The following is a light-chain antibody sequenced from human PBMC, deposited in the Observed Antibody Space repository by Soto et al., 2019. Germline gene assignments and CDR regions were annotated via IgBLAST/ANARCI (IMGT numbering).Light chain of an antibody. V-gene: IGKV4-1*01. CDR3: QQYYSNPIT. Sequence: DLQMPQSPSSLPGSVGDRFMIIFQAGQGINNYLAWYQQKPGQPPKLLIYWASTRESGVPDRFSGSGSGTDSTLTISSLQAEDVAVYYCQQYYSNPITFGQGTRLETK. CDR1: QGINNY. J-gene: IGKJ5*01. CDR2: WAS.